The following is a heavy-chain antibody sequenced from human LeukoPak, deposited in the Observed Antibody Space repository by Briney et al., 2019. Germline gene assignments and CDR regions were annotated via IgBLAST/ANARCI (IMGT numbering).Heavy chain of an antibody. CDR1: GYTFTSYG. J-gene: IGHJ4*02. V-gene: IGHV1-18*01. Sequence: ASVKVSRKASGYTFTSYGISWVRQAPGQGLEWMGWISAYNGNTNYAQKLQGRVTMTTDTSTSTAYMELRSLRSDDTAVYYCARIDIVLMVYAIPNFDYWGQGTLVTVSS. CDR2: ISAYNGNT. D-gene: IGHD2-8*01. CDR3: ARIDIVLMVYAIPNFDY.